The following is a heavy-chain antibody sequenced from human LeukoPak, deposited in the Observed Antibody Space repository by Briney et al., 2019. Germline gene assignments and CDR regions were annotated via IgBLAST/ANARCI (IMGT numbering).Heavy chain of an antibody. D-gene: IGHD3-3*01. J-gene: IGHJ5*01. CDR1: GFTFSSYK. CDR3: AKDWSTDWSNWFDS. CDR2: ISSSGDAI. V-gene: IGHV3-48*03. Sequence: GGSLRLSCTASGFTFSSYKMHWLRQAPGRGLEWVSYISSSGDAIHYPDSVKGRFTISRDNARSSLYLQMNSLRVEDTAMYYCAKDWSTDWSNWFDSWGPGSLVTVSS.